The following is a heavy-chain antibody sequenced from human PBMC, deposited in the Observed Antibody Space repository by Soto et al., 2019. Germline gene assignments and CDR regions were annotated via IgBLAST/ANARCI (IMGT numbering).Heavy chain of an antibody. CDR3: ARDGNVAFRGYSFGFDF. CDR1: GYRFTTHY. J-gene: IGHJ4*02. V-gene: IGHV1-2*06. CDR2: MNLGTGGT. Sequence: QVQLVQSGAEVKKPGASVTVSCEASGYRFTTHYIHWVRQAPGQGLEWMGRMNLGTGGTTYAQKFQGRVTMTRDTSISTAYMEVSSLKSDDTAMYYCARDGNVAFRGYSFGFDFWGQGTLVTVSS. D-gene: IGHD5-18*01.